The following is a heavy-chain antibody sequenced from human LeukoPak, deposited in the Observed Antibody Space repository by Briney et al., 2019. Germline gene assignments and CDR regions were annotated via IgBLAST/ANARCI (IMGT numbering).Heavy chain of an antibody. CDR2: IHYSAST. J-gene: IGHJ4*02. Sequence: PSETLSLTCTVSGGSISSCYWCWSRQPPGQGLEWIGSIHYSASTTYNPSLKSRVTISVDTSKNQFSLKLSSVTAADTAVYYCESRLRGTNTGFDYWGQGTLVTVSS. D-gene: IGHD1-1*01. CDR3: ESRLRGTNTGFDY. V-gene: IGHV4-59*08. CDR1: GGSISSCY.